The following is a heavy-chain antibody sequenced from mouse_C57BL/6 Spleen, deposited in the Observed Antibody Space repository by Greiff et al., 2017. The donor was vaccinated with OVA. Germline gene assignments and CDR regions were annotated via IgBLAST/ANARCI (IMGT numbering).Heavy chain of an antibody. J-gene: IGHJ3*01. CDR2: IDPATGGT. V-gene: IGHV1-15*01. CDR1: GYTFTDYG. Sequence: VQLQQSGAELVRPGASVKLSCKASGYTFTDYGMHWVKQMPVHGLEWIGDIDPATGGTTYNQKFKGKATLTADKSSSTAYMELSSLTSEDSAVYYCTRSRTVAHSCFAYWGQGTMVTVAS. D-gene: IGHD1-3*01. CDR3: TRSRTVAHSCFAY.